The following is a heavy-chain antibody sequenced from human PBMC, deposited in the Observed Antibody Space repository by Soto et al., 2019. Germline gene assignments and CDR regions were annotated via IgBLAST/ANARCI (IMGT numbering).Heavy chain of an antibody. J-gene: IGHJ4*01. CDR3: AKGGHIDF. CDR2: IKDDGGET. V-gene: IGHV3-7*03. D-gene: IGHD3-16*01. CDR1: GFSFSTYW. Sequence: QPGGSLRLSCAASGFSFSTYWMSWVRQAPGKGLEWVANIKDDGGETYYVDSVKGRFTISRDNAKTSLYLQMNSLRAEDTAVYYCAKGGHIDFCGQGTLVTVSS.